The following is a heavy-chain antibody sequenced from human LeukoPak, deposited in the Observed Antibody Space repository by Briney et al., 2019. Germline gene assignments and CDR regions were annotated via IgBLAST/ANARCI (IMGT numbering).Heavy chain of an antibody. J-gene: IGHJ4*02. V-gene: IGHV4-59*08. Sequence: SETLSLTCTVSGGSISSYYWSRIRQPPGKGLEWIGYIYYSGSTNYNPSLKSRVTISVDTSKNQFSLKLSSVTAADTAVYYCARHPDIVATIFDYWGQGTLVTVSS. CDR2: IYYSGST. D-gene: IGHD5-12*01. CDR1: GGSISSYY. CDR3: ARHPDIVATIFDY.